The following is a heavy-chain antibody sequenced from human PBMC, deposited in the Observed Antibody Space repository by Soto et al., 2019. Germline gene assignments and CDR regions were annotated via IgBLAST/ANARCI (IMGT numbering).Heavy chain of an antibody. D-gene: IGHD3-10*01. CDR2: ISPYNGNT. CDR3: VRDLLSGSGTYYRH. CDR1: GYTFTDFG. V-gene: IGHV1-18*01. Sequence: QVLLMQSGPEVKQAGASVKVSCKAVGYTFTDFGISWVRQAPGQGLEWLAWISPYNGNTNFAQKFQGRVAMTTDTSTNTAYMELRSLRSDDTAVYYCVRDLLSGSGTYYRHWGQGALVTVSS. J-gene: IGHJ4*02.